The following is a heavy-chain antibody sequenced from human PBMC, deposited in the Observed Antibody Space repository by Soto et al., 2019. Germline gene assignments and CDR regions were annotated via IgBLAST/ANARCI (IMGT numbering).Heavy chain of an antibody. CDR1: GFTFSNAW. CDR3: TTVALVFDWFSPVPYYYMDV. V-gene: IGHV3-15*01. D-gene: IGHD3-9*01. Sequence: PGGSLRLSCAASGFTFSNAWMSWVRQAPGKGLEWVGRIKSKTDGGTTDYAAPVKGRFTISRDDSKNTLYLQMNSLKTEDTAVYYCTTVALVFDWFSPVPYYYMDVWGKGTTVTVSS. J-gene: IGHJ6*03. CDR2: IKSKTDGGTT.